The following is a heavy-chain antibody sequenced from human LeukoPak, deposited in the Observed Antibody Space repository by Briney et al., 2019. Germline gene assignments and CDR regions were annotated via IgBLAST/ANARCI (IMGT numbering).Heavy chain of an antibody. CDR3: AREDVVLVDAVRYYYYGMDV. V-gene: IGHV1-46*01. CDR1: GYNFISYY. J-gene: IGHJ6*02. CDR2: INPSGGST. Sequence: ASVKVSCKASGYNFISYYMHWVRQAPGQGLEWMGIINPSGGSTSYAQKFQDRVTMTRDTSTSTVYMELISLKSEDTAVYYCAREDVVLVDAVRYYYYGMDVWGQGTTVTVSS. D-gene: IGHD2-8*01.